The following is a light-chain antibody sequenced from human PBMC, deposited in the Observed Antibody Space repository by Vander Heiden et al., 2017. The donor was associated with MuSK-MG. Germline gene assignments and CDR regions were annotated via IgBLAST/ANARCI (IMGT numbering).Light chain of an antibody. Sequence: IQMTQSPSTLSASVGDRVTITCRASQSISSWLAWYQQKPGKAPKLLIYDASSLESGVPSRFSGSGSGTQFTLTISSLQPDDIATYYCQQYDSYPYTFGQGTKLEIK. CDR3: QQYDSYPYT. V-gene: IGKV1-5*01. CDR1: QSISSW. J-gene: IGKJ2*01. CDR2: DAS.